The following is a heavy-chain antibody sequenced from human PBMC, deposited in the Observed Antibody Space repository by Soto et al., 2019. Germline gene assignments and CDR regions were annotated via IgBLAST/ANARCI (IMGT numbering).Heavy chain of an antibody. D-gene: IGHD3-16*01. CDR2: IYYSGST. CDR3: SREHGLTGITGGMDV. V-gene: IGHV4-31*03. J-gene: IGHJ6*02. Sequence: SQTQSVTTSVCYGYIRRVGYFWSRISQNPGKGLGWIGFIYYSGSTYHNPSLQSRVTISLDTSKNQFSLKLSSLTAADTAVYYFSREHGLTGITGGMDVWGQGTTGT. CDR1: YGYIRRVGYF.